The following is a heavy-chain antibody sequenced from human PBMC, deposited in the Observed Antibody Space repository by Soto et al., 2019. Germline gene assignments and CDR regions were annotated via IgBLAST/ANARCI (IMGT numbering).Heavy chain of an antibody. D-gene: IGHD2-8*01. V-gene: IGHV3-74*01. J-gene: IGHJ5*02. Sequence: TGGSLRLSCAASRFTFSSYWMHWVRQAPGEGLVWVSRINGDGSDTGYADSVKGRFTISRDNAKNTLYLQMNSLRAEDTAVYFCAREGMGFSNWFDPSGQGTLVTVS. CDR2: INGDGSDT. CDR3: AREGMGFSNWFDP. CDR1: RFTFSSYW.